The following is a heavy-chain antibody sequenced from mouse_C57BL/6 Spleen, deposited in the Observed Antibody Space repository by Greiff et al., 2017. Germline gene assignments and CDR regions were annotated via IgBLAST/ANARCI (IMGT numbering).Heavy chain of an antibody. D-gene: IGHD2-2*01. Sequence: EVQRVESGGGLVQPKGSLKLSCAASGFSFNTYAMNWVRQAPGKGLEWVARIRSKSNNYATYYADSVKDRFTISRDDSESMLYLQMNNLKTEDTAMYYCVRHEEIYYGYDGRGYYAMDYWGQGTSVTVSS. CDR3: VRHEEIYYGYDGRGYYAMDY. J-gene: IGHJ4*01. V-gene: IGHV10-1*01. CDR2: IRSKSNNYAT. CDR1: GFSFNTYA.